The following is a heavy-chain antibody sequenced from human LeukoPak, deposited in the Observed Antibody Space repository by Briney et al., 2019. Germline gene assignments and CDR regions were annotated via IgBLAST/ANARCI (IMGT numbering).Heavy chain of an antibody. D-gene: IGHD3-22*01. J-gene: IGHJ5*02. Sequence: ASVKVSCKSSGYTFTSYGNSLVRHAPGQGLELMGCISAYNGNTNYAQKVQGRVTMTTDKSTSKVYMELRSLRSDDTDVYYCARTYYYDSSGYYYGGGNWFDPWGQGTLVTVSS. CDR3: ARTYYYDSSGYYYGGGNWFDP. CDR2: ISAYNGNT. V-gene: IGHV1-18*01. CDR1: GYTFTSYG.